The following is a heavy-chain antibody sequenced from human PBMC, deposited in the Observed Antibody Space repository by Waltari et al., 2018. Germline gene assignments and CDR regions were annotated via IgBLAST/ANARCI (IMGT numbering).Heavy chain of an antibody. D-gene: IGHD3-22*01. CDR1: GYTFTSYG. Sequence: QVQLVQSGAEVKKPGASVKVSCKASGYTFTSYGISWVRQAPGQGLEWMGWISAENGNTNNEQKVQGRGTMTTDTSTSTAYMELRSLRSDDTAVYYCARWYYDSSGYYYYYGMDVWGQGTTVTVSS. CDR3: ARWYYDSSGYYYYYGMDV. CDR2: ISAENGNT. J-gene: IGHJ6*01. V-gene: IGHV1-18*01.